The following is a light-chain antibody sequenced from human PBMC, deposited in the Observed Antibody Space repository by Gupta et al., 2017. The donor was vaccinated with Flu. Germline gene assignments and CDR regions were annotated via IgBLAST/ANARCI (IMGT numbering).Light chain of an antibody. CDR1: SSDVGGYNY. J-gene: IGLJ2*01. Sequence: HSALTQPPAASGCPGQSVTISCTGTSSDVGGYNYVSWYQQHPGQAHKLIIYDVRKRPAGGPGRFSGSKSGNTASLTVSGLQAEDAADYYCRSYATSENGVFGGGTKLTVL. V-gene: IGLV2-8*01. CDR2: DVR. CDR3: RSYATSENGV.